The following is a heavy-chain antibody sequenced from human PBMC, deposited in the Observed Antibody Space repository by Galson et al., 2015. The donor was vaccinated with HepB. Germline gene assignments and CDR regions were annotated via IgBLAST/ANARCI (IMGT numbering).Heavy chain of an antibody. CDR1: GGTFSSYA. Sequence: SVKVSCKASGGTFSSYAISWVRQAPGQGLEWMGGIIPILGIANYAQKFQGRVTITADKSTSTAYMELSSLRSEDTAVYYCARGNSGYCSGGSCYLTFYYYYYYMDVWGKGTTVTVSS. V-gene: IGHV1-69*10. CDR2: IIPILGIA. D-gene: IGHD2-15*01. J-gene: IGHJ6*03. CDR3: ARGNSGYCSGGSCYLTFYYYYYYMDV.